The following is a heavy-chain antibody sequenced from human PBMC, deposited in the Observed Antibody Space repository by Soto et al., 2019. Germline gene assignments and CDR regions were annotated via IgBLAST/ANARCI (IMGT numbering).Heavy chain of an antibody. CDR3: ARPLVVGATDAFDI. J-gene: IGHJ3*02. V-gene: IGHV1-8*01. Sequence: ASVKVSCKASGYTFTSYDINWVRQATGQGLEWVGWMNPNSGNTGYAQKFQGRVTMTRNTSISTAYMELSSLRSEDTAVYYCARPLVVGATDAFDIWGQGTMVTVSS. D-gene: IGHD1-26*01. CDR2: MNPNSGNT. CDR1: GYTFTSYD.